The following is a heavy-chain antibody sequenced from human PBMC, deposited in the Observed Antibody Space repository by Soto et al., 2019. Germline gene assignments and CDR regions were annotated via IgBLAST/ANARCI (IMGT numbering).Heavy chain of an antibody. J-gene: IGHJ4*02. CDR2: IIANGGT. V-gene: IGHV3-23*01. CDR3: AKDYTVAADPSSVILFDY. CDR1: GFTFNHYA. D-gene: IGHD2-15*01. Sequence: GGSLRLSCASSGFTFNHYAMSWVRQAPGKGLEWVSIIIANGGTFYADSVKGRFTISRDNSKNTVYLQMSSLRVEDTAIYYCAKDYTVAADPSSVILFDYWGQGALVTVSS.